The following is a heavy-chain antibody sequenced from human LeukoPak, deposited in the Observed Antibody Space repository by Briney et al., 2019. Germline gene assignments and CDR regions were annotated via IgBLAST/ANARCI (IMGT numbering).Heavy chain of an antibody. CDR1: VYTFITYG. D-gene: IGHD1-1*01. J-gene: IGHJ4*02. V-gene: IGHV1-18*01. CDR2: ISGHTGNT. Sequence: ASVKVSFKTSVYTFITYGVTWVRQAPGQGFQWMGWISGHTGNTKYAENFQGRISLTTDTSATTAYMELRSLTSDDTAVYYCARDLSSGGWTLEFDYWGQGSLVTVAS. CDR3: ARDLSSGGWTLEFDY.